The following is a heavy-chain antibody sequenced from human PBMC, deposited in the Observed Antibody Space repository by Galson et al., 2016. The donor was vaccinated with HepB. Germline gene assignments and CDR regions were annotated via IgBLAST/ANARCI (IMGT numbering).Heavy chain of an antibody. D-gene: IGHD6-19*01. CDR1: GFTFSDYW. J-gene: IGHJ3*01. CDR2: IKLDGSDK. CDR3: ARDFSIGWHDVFDV. V-gene: IGHV3-7*04. Sequence: SLRLSCAASGFTFSDYWMSWVRQAPGKGLEWVANIKLDGSDKNYLDSVKGRFTISRDNAKNSLFLQMHSLRAEDTAVYFCARDFSIGWHDVFDVWGQGTRVTVSS.